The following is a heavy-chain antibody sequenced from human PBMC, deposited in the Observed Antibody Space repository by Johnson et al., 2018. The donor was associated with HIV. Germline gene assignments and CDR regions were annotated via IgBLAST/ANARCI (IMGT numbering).Heavy chain of an antibody. D-gene: IGHD3-10*01. V-gene: IGHV3-23*04. Sequence: VYLVESGGGLVQPGGSLRLSCAASGFTFSSYAMSWVRQAPGKGLEWVSAISGSGGSTYYADSVKGRFTISRDNSKNTLYLQMNSLRAEDTAVYYCAKGATYYYGSGSYYTGSAFDIWGQGTMVTVSS. J-gene: IGHJ3*02. CDR3: AKGATYYYGSGSYYTGSAFDI. CDR1: GFTFSSYA. CDR2: ISGSGGST.